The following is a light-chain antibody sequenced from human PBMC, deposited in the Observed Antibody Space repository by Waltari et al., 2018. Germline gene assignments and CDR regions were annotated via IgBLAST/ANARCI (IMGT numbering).Light chain of an antibody. V-gene: IGLV1-47*01. CDR2: LTH. CDR1: ASNIGGNL. J-gene: IGLJ2*01. CDR3: ATRDEGPTVV. Sequence: QSVLTQPPSASGTPGQRVTISCSGSASNIGGNLVNWYQQLPGTAPKLLIYLTHQRPSGVPDRFSASKSGTSASLAISGLRFEDEGDYYCATRDEGPTVVFGGGTKVTVL.